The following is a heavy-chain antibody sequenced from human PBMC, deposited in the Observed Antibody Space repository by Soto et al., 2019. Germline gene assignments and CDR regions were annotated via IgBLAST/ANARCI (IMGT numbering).Heavy chain of an antibody. Sequence: PSETLSLTCVVSNFSISSGYYWGWIRQSPGKGLEWIASIYRSGTTSYNPSLKRRVTISVDPSKNQFSLMLTAVTAADTAAYYCARTHSRSYYSVFNYWGRGSLVTVSS. J-gene: IGHJ4*02. CDR2: IYRSGTT. CDR1: NFSISSGYY. V-gene: IGHV4-38-2*01. D-gene: IGHD1-26*01. CDR3: ARTHSRSYYSVFNY.